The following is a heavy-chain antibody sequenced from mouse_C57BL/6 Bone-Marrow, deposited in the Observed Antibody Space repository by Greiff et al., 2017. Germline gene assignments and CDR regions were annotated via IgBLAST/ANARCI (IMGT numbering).Heavy chain of an antibody. CDR2: ISSGSSTI. CDR3: ATRRYYYAMDY. Sequence: DVKLVESGGGLVKPGGSLKLSCAASGFTFSDYGMHWVRQAPEKGLEWVAYISSGSSTIYYADTVKGRFTISRDNAKNTLFLQMTSLMSEDTAMYYCATRRYYYAMDYWGQGTSVTVSS. V-gene: IGHV5-17*01. CDR1: GFTFSDYG. J-gene: IGHJ4*01.